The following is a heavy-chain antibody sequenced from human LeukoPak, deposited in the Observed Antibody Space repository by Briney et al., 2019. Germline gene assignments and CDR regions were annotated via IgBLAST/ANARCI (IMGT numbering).Heavy chain of an antibody. J-gene: IGHJ4*02. CDR3: AREGKGIAFDY. Sequence: GGSLRLSCAASGFTFSSYAMSWVRQAPGKGLEWVSAISGSGGSTYYADSVKGRFTISRDSAKNSLYLQMNSLRAEDTAVYYCAREGKGIAFDYWGQGTLVTVSS. CDR1: GFTFSSYA. D-gene: IGHD6-13*01. CDR2: ISGSGGST. V-gene: IGHV3-23*01.